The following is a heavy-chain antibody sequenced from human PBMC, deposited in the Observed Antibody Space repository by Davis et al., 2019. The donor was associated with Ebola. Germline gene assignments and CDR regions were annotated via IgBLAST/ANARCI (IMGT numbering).Heavy chain of an antibody. J-gene: IGHJ5*02. V-gene: IGHV4-59*12. Sequence: SETLSLTCTVPGGSISSYYWSWIRQPPGKGLEWSGYIYYSGSTNYNPSLKSRVTISVDTSKNQFSLKLSSVTAADTAVYYCARVIGNYGGWFDPWGQGTLVTVSS. CDR1: GGSISSYY. CDR3: ARVIGNYGGWFDP. CDR2: IYYSGST. D-gene: IGHD4-11*01.